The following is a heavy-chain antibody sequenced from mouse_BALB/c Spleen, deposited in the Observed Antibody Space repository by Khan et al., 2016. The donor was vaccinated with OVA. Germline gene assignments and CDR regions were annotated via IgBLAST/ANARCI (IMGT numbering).Heavy chain of an antibody. V-gene: IGHV5-6*01. J-gene: IGHJ3*01. D-gene: IGHD1-1*01. CDR1: GFTLSSYG. CDR3: ARHRFTSPAAWFAY. CDR2: ISNGGSYT. Sequence: EVQVVESGGDLVKPGGSLKLSCEASGFTLSSYGMSWVRQTPDKRLEWVATISNGGSYTYYPDSVKGRLTISRDNAKNTLYLQMSSLKSEDTAMYYCARHRFTSPAAWFAYWGQGTLVTVSA.